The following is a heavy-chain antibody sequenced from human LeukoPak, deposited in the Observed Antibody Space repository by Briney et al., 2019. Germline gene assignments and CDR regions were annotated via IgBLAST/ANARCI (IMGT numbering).Heavy chain of an antibody. CDR1: GGSFSGYY. D-gene: IGHD3-10*01. CDR3: YGLWFGELLFDY. Sequence: SETLSLTCAAYGGSFSGYYWSWIRQPPGKGLEWIGEINHSGSTNYNPSLKSRVTISVDTSKNQFSLKLSSVTAADTAVYYCYGLWFGELLFDYWGQGTLVTVSS. V-gene: IGHV4-34*01. CDR2: INHSGST. J-gene: IGHJ4*02.